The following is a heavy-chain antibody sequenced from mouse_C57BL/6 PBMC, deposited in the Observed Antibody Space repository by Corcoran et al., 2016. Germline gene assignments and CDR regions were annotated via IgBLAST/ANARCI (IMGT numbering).Heavy chain of an antibody. CDR1: GYTFTDYY. J-gene: IGHJ4*01. D-gene: IGHD1-1*01. CDR3: ARWVWIDYYGSSYVDYAMDY. Sequence: EVQLQQSGPELVKPGASVKISCKASGYTFTDYYMNWVKQSHGKSLEWIGDINPNNGGTSYNQKFKGKATLTVDKSSSTAYMELRSLTSEDSAVYYCARWVWIDYYGSSYVDYAMDYWGQGTSVTVSS. V-gene: IGHV1-26*01. CDR2: INPNNGGT.